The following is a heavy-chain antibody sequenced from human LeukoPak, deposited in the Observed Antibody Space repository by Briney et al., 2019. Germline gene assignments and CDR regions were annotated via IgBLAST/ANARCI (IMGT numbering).Heavy chain of an antibody. D-gene: IGHD2/OR15-2a*01. CDR2: ISYDGSNR. J-gene: IGHJ4*02. V-gene: IGHV3-30-3*01. CDR3: ARDFMSWSMDY. CDR1: GFTFSRHA. Sequence: QAGGSLRLSCAASGFTFSRHAMYWVRQAPGKGLEWLAFISYDGSNRYYGDSAKGRFTISRDNSKNTLYLQMNSLRPEDTAVYFCARDFMSWSMDYWGQRTLVTVSS.